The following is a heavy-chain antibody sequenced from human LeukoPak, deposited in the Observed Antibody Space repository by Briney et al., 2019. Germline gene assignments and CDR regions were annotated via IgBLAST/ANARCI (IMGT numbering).Heavy chain of an antibody. D-gene: IGHD2/OR15-2a*01. CDR1: GFTFSTYA. CDR3: AKDVRRAENFSDDF. CDR2: ISGSGIST. Sequence: PGGSLRLSCATSGFTFSTYAMSWVRQPPGKGLEWVSAISGSGISTYYADSVKGRFTISRDNSKNTLYLQMSSLRAEDTAVYYCAKDVRRAENFSDDFWGQGTLVTVSS. J-gene: IGHJ4*02. V-gene: IGHV3-23*01.